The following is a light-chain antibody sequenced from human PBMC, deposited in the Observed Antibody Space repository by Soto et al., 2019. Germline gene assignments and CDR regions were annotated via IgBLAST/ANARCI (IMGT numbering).Light chain of an antibody. CDR3: QLYHRNYPWT. Sequence: DIQMTQSPSTLSASVGDRVTITCRASQSISTWLAWYQQKPGRAPKLLIYKASSLESGVPSRFSSSRSGTEFSLTISSVQPDDFASYYCQLYHRNYPWTFGQGTRVEIK. CDR2: KAS. V-gene: IGKV1-5*03. CDR1: QSISTW. J-gene: IGKJ1*01.